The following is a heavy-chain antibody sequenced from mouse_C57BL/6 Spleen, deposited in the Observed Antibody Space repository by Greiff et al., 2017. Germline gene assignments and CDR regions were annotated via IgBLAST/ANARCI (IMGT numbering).Heavy chain of an antibody. Sequence: QVQLKESGPGLVQPSQSLSITCTVSGFSLTSYGVHWVRQSPGKGLEWLGVIWRGGSTDYNAAFISRLSISKDKSKSQVFFKRNSLQADDTAISYCARNSRVYYGNYNWDFDVWGTGTTVTVSS. CDR1: GFSLTSYG. V-gene: IGHV2-2*01. CDR2: IWRGGST. CDR3: ARNSRVYYGNYNWDFDV. J-gene: IGHJ1*03. D-gene: IGHD2-1*01.